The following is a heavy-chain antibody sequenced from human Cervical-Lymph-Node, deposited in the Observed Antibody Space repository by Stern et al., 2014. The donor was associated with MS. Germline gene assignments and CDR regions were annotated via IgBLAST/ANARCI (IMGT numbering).Heavy chain of an antibody. CDR3: ARGSGINYYYYGMDV. V-gene: IGHV4-59*01. CDR1: GGSISSYY. J-gene: IGHJ6*02. Sequence: LQESGPGLVKPSETLSLTCTVSGGSISSYYWSWIRQPPGTGPEWNGYIYYSGRTNYNPSLKSRVTISADTSKNQFSLKLSSVTAADTAVYYCARGSGINYYYYGMDVWGQGTTVTVSS. D-gene: IGHD5-24*01. CDR2: IYYSGRT.